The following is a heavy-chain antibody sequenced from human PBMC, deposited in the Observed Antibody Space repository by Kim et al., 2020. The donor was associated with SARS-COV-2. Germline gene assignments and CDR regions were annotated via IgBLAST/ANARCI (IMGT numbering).Heavy chain of an antibody. CDR3: ARVTTTIVRGVISGMDV. J-gene: IGHJ6*02. D-gene: IGHD3-10*01. CDR2: INAGNGNT. CDR1: GYTFTSYA. V-gene: IGHV1-3*01. Sequence: ASVKVSCKASGYTFTSYAMHWVRQAPGQRPEWMGWINAGNGNTKYSQKFQGRVTITRDTSASTAYMELSSLRSEDTAVYYCARVTTTIVRGVISGMDVWGQGATVTVSS.